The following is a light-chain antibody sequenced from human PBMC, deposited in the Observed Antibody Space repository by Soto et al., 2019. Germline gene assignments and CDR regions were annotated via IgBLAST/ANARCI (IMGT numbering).Light chain of an antibody. CDR3: SSYTSSNTLV. CDR1: SSDIGGYNY. J-gene: IGLJ1*01. Sequence: SVLTQPASVSGSPGQSITISCTGGSSDIGGYNYVSWFQQHPGKAPKLMIYEVTNRPSGVSNRFSGSKPGSTASLTISGLQAEDEADYYCSSYTSSNTLVFGTGTKVTVL. V-gene: IGLV2-14*01. CDR2: EVT.